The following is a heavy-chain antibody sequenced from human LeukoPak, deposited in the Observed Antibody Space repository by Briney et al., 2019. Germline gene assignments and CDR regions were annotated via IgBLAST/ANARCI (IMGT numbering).Heavy chain of an antibody. J-gene: IGHJ4*02. CDR3: ARWSVAGTAFDY. Sequence: SETLSLTCIVSGGSVSSGSYYWSWIRQPPGKGLEWIGYIYNSVRTNYNPSLKSRVTISVDTSKNQLSLKLSSVTAADTAVYYCARWSVAGTAFDYWGQGTLVTVSS. V-gene: IGHV4-61*01. CDR1: GGSVSSGSYY. CDR2: IYNSVRT. D-gene: IGHD6-19*01.